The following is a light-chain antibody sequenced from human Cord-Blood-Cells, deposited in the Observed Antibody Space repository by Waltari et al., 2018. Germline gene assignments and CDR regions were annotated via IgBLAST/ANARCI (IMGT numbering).Light chain of an antibody. CDR3: QQYYSTPPT. V-gene: IGKV4-1*01. J-gene: IGKJ1*01. CDR1: QSVLYSSNNKNY. CDR2: WAS. Sequence: DIVMTQSPDSLAVSLGERATINYKSSQSVLYSSNNKNYLAWYQQKPGQPPKLLIYWASTRESWVPDRFSGSGSGTDFTLTISSLQAEDVAVYYCQQYYSTPPTFGQGTKVEIK.